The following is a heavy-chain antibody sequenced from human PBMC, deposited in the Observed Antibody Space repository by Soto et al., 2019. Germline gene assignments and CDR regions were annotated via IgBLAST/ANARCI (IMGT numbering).Heavy chain of an antibody. CDR2: TNPNSGKA. Sequence: GASVKVSCKASGNTFTKYDVNWVRQATCRGLEWMGWTNPNSGKAGYAQRFQGRVTMTWNSSISTAYMELSSLRSEDTAVYYCASADVLTGYYREGYYYYYYGMDVWGQGTSVTVSS. CDR3: ASADVLTGYYREGYYYYYYGMDV. CDR1: GNTFTKYD. V-gene: IGHV1-8*01. J-gene: IGHJ6*02. D-gene: IGHD3-9*01.